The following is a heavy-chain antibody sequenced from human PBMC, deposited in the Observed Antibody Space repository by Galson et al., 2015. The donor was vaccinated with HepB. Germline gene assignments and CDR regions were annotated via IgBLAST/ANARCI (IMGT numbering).Heavy chain of an antibody. D-gene: IGHD4-23*01. Sequence: SVKVSCKASGGTFSSYAISWVRQAPGQGLEWMGGIIPLFGTANYAQKFQGRVTITADKSTSTAYMELSSLRSEDTAVYYCARGPLTRWSKGWYFDLWGRGTLVTVSS. J-gene: IGHJ2*01. CDR3: ARGPLTRWSKGWYFDL. CDR2: IIPLFGTA. CDR1: GGTFSSYA. V-gene: IGHV1-69*06.